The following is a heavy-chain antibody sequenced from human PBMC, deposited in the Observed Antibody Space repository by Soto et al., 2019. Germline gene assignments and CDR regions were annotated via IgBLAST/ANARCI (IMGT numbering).Heavy chain of an antibody. CDR1: GFTFSSYE. D-gene: IGHD6-6*01. CDR3: AGSPPLWGSSNWFDP. J-gene: IGHJ5*02. CDR2: ISSSGSTI. V-gene: IGHV3-48*03. Sequence: GGSLRLSCAASGFTFSSYEMNWVRQAPGKGLEWVSYISSSGSTIYYADSVKGRFTISRDNAKNSLYLQMNSLRAEDTAVYYCAGSPPLWGSSNWFDPWGQGTLVTV.